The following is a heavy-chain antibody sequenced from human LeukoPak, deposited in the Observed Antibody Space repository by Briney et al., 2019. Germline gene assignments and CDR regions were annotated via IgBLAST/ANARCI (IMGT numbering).Heavy chain of an antibody. CDR2: IWYDGSDK. D-gene: IGHD3-22*01. CDR3: ARDSEFDSSGYTPPLQY. CDR1: GFTFSNYG. J-gene: IGHJ4*02. V-gene: IGHV3-33*01. Sequence: PGGSLRLSCAASGFTFSNYGMLGVRQSPGKGLERVAVIWYDGSDKNYAAHVKRPFTISRDNSKNTLYLLMSSLRAEDTAVYYCARDSEFDSSGYTPPLQYWGQGTLVTVSS.